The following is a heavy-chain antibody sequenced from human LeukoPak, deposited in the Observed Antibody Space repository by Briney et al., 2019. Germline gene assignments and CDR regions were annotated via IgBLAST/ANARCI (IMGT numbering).Heavy chain of an antibody. CDR2: ISYDANNK. V-gene: IGHV3-30*03. J-gene: IGHJ4*02. CDR3: ARDYSSGWGFDY. Sequence: GGSLRLSCAASGFTFSSYSMNWVRQAPGKGLEWVAVISYDANNKYYADSVKGRFTISRDNSKNTLYLQMNGLRTEDTAIYYCARDYSSGWGFDYWGQGTLVTVSS. CDR1: GFTFSSYS. D-gene: IGHD6-19*01.